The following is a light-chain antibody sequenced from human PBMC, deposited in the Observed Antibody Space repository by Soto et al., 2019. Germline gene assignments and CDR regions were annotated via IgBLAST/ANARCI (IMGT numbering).Light chain of an antibody. Sequence: QSVLTQPASVSGSPGQSITISCTGTSSDVGGYNYVAWYQQHPGKAPQLMIYEVINRPSVVSNRFSGFTSGNKASLSISGVQADDEADYYCSSYTSSRTLVFGSGTELTVL. CDR3: SSYTSSRTLV. V-gene: IGLV2-14*01. J-gene: IGLJ1*01. CDR1: SSDVGGYNY. CDR2: EVI.